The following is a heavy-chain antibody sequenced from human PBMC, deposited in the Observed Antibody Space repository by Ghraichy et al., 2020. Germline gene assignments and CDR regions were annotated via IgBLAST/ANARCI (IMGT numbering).Heavy chain of an antibody. V-gene: IGHV3-23*01. CDR3: AKDTPGYSSSWYFDY. CDR2: ISGSGGST. J-gene: IGHJ4*02. Sequence: GESLNISCAASGFTFSSYAMSWVRQAPGKGLEWVSAISGSGGSTYYADSVKGRFTISRDNSKNTLYLQMNSLRAEDTAVYYCAKDTPGYSSSWYFDYWGQGTLVTVSS. D-gene: IGHD6-13*01. CDR1: GFTFSSYA.